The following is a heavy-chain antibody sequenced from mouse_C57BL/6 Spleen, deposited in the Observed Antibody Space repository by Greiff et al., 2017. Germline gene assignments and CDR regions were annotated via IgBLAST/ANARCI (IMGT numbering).Heavy chain of an antibody. J-gene: IGHJ2*01. CDR1: GYTFTNYW. CDR3: ARMGRGGFCD. Sequence: VQLQQSGAELVRPGTSVKMSCKASGYTFTNYWIGWAKQRPGHGLEWIGDIYPGGGYTNYNEKFKGKATLTADKSSSTAYMQFSSLTSEDSAIYYCARMGRGGFCDWGQGTTLTVSS. CDR2: IYPGGGYT. D-gene: IGHD4-1*01. V-gene: IGHV1-63*01.